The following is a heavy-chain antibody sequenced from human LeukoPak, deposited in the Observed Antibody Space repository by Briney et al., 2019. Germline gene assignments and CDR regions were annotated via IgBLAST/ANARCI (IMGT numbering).Heavy chain of an antibody. CDR1: GFTFSSYA. CDR2: ISGSGGST. Sequence: GGSLRLSCAASGFTFSSYAVSWVRQAPGKGLEWVSAISGSGGSTYYAGSVKGRFTISRGNSKNTLYLQMNSLRAEDTAVYYCAKDRDDSSGYDDYWGQGTLVTVSS. V-gene: IGHV3-23*01. J-gene: IGHJ4*02. CDR3: AKDRDDSSGYDDY. D-gene: IGHD3-22*01.